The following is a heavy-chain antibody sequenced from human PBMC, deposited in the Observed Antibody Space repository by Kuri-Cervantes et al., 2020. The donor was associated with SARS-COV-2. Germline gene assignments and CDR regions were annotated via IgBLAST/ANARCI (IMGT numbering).Heavy chain of an antibody. J-gene: IGHJ4*02. CDR3: ASQGGDY. Sequence: GSLRLSCTVSGGSISSYYWSWIRQPPGKGLEWIGYIYYSGSTNYNPSLKSRVTISVDTSKNQFSLKLSSVTAADTAVYYCASQGGDYWGQGTLVTVSS. CDR1: GGSISSYY. V-gene: IGHV4-59*01. CDR2: IYYSGST.